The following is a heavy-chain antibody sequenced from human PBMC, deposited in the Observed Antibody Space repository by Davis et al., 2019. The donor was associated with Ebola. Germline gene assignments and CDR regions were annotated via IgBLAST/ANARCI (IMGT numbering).Heavy chain of an antibody. CDR1: GGSFSGYY. V-gene: IGHV4-34*12. CDR3: ARQPLLVVYAPGTFDY. J-gene: IGHJ4*02. CDR2: IIHSGST. Sequence: GSLRLSCAVYGGSFSGYYWSWIRQPPGKGLEWIGEIIHSGSTNYNPSLKSRVTISVDTSKNQFSLQLNSVTPEDTAVYYCARQPLLVVYAPGTFDYWGQGTLVTVSS. D-gene: IGHD2-8*02.